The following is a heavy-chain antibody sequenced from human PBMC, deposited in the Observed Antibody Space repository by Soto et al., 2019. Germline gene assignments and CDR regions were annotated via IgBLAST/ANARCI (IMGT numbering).Heavy chain of an antibody. J-gene: IGHJ4*02. Sequence: SETLSLTCTVSGGSISTGGYYWSWIRQHPGKGLEWIGYIYYSGSSSYNLSLKGRLTISADTSKNQFSLKLSSVTAADTAVYYCASTRDYFDYWGQGILVTVSS. CDR2: IYYSGSS. CDR1: GGSISTGGYY. CDR3: ASTRDYFDY. D-gene: IGHD1-1*01. V-gene: IGHV4-31*03.